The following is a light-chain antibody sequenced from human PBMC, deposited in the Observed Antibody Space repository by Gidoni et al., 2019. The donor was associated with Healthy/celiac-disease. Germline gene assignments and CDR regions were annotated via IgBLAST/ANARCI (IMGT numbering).Light chain of an antibody. CDR2: WAS. Sequence: DIVMTQSPDSLAVSLGERATINCKSSQSVLYSSNNKNYLAWYQQKPGQPPKLLIYWASTRDSGVPDRFSGSGSGTDFTLTISSLQAEDVAVYYCQQYLSGYTFGQGTKLEIK. V-gene: IGKV4-1*01. CDR1: QSVLYSSNNKNY. J-gene: IGKJ2*01. CDR3: QQYLSGYT.